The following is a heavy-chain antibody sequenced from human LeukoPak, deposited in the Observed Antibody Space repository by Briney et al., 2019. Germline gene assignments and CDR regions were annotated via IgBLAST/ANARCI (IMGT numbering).Heavy chain of an antibody. CDR2: ISYDGSNK. V-gene: IGHV3-30*18. J-gene: IGHJ4*02. CDR3: AKSFDY. CDR1: GFTFRSYG. Sequence: SGGSLRLSCAASGFTFRSYGMHWVRQAPGKGLEWVAVISYDGSNKYYADSVKGRFTISRDNSKNTLYLQMNSLRAEDTAVYYCAKSFDYWGQGTLVTVSS.